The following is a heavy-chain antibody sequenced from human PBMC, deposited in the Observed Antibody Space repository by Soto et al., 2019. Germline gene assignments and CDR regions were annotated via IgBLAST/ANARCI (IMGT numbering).Heavy chain of an antibody. Sequence: SETLSLTCAVSGGSISSSNWWSWVRQPPGKGLGWIGEIYHSGSTNYNPSLKSRVTISVDKSKNQFSLKLSSVTAADTAVYYCARGLRGVPAAIIWFDPWGQGTLVTVSS. D-gene: IGHD2-2*02. J-gene: IGHJ5*02. CDR3: ARGLRGVPAAIIWFDP. V-gene: IGHV4-4*02. CDR1: GGSISSSNW. CDR2: IYHSGST.